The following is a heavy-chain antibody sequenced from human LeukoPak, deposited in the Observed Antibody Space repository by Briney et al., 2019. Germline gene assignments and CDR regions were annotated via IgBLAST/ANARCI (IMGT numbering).Heavy chain of an antibody. J-gene: IGHJ3*02. CDR1: GYTFTSYG. V-gene: IGHV1-18*01. Sequence: GASVKVSCKASGYTFTSYGISWVRQAPGQGLEWMGWISAYNGNTNYAQKLQGRVTMTTDTSTSTAYMELRSLRSDDTAVYYCAREGSVVGATSPNDAFDIWGRGTMVTVSS. D-gene: IGHD1-26*01. CDR3: AREGSVVGATSPNDAFDI. CDR2: ISAYNGNT.